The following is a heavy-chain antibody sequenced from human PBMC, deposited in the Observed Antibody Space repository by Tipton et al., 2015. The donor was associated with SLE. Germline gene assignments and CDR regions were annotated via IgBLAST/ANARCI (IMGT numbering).Heavy chain of an antibody. CDR1: GGSFSPYS. CDR3: ARETRVDATFSKYSRFDP. CDR2: VNHRGRT. Sequence: LSLTCALYGGSFSPYSWSWIRQSPGKGLEWIGEVNHRGRTNYSPSLKSRVTMSVDTSTNQFSLKLISVTAADTAIYFCARETRVDATFSKYSRFDPWGHGSLVTVSP. J-gene: IGHJ5*02. D-gene: IGHD6-6*01. V-gene: IGHV4-34*01.